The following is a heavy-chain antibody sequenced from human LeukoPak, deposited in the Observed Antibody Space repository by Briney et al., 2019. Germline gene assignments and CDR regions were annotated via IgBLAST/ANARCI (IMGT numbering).Heavy chain of an antibody. Sequence: SQTLSLTCTVSGGSISSGDYYWSWIRQPPGKGLEWIVYIYYSGSTYYNPSLKSRVTISVNTSKTQFSLKLSSVTAADTAVYYCARRPYVWGSYRYRTPFDYWGQGTLVTVSS. CDR2: IYYSGST. J-gene: IGHJ4*02. CDR3: ARRPYVWGSYRYRTPFDY. V-gene: IGHV4-30-4*08. D-gene: IGHD3-16*02. CDR1: GGSISSGDYY.